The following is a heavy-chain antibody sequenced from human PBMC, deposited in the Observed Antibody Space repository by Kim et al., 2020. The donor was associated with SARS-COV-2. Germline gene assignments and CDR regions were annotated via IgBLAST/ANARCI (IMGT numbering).Heavy chain of an antibody. D-gene: IGHD3-10*01. J-gene: IGHJ6*02. CDR3: TRDRYPPLILFGYYYYGMDL. CDR1: GFTFTNAW. V-gene: IGHV3-15*01. CDR2: SKTKSDGGTT. Sequence: GGSLRLSCAASGFTFTNAWMSWVRQAPGKGLGWVGRSKTKSDGGTTDYAAPGKGRFTISRDDSKNTLYLQMNSLKTEDTAVYYCTRDRYPPLILFGYYYYGMDLWGQGTTVTVSS.